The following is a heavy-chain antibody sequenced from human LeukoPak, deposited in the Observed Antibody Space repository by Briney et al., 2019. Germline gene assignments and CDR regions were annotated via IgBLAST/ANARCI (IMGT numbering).Heavy chain of an antibody. CDR2: IYYSGST. D-gene: IGHD6-6*01. CDR3: ARVSLAARPRWFDP. J-gene: IGHJ5*02. Sequence: PSETLSLTCTVSGGSISSYYWSWIRQPPGKGLEWIGYIYYSGSTNYNPSLKSRVTISVDTSKNQFSLKLSSVTAADMAVYYCARVSLAARPRWFDPWGQGTLVTVSS. CDR1: GGSISSYY. V-gene: IGHV4-59*01.